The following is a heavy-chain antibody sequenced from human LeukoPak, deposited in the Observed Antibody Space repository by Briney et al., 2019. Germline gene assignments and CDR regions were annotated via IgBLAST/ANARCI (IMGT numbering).Heavy chain of an antibody. V-gene: IGHV4-59*08. D-gene: IGHD5-24*01. CDR2: VCYSGVT. J-gene: IGHJ4*02. CDR1: VSGDSTVSGGSMTTYY. Sequence: PSETLSLTCTVSGDSTVSGGSMTTYYWTWLRQPPGKALEWIGFVCYSGVTKYNPSLESRVTISLDASKNQFSLKLSSVTAADTAMYYCARRVATKPKYFFDSWGQGTLVTVSS. CDR3: ARRVATKPKYFFDS.